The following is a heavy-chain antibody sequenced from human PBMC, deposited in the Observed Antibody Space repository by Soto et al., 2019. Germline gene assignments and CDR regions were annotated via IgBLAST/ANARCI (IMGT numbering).Heavy chain of an antibody. CDR3: ARGYSSGPDY. CDR1: GFTFSDHW. CDR2: INSDGSTT. D-gene: IGHD6-19*01. Sequence: PGGSLRLSCAASGFTFSDHWVHWVRQVPGKGLVWVARINSDGSTTTYADSVKGRFTISRANARNTLYLQMDSLRAGDTALYYCARGYSSGPDYWGQGTLVTVSS. V-gene: IGHV3-74*01. J-gene: IGHJ4*02.